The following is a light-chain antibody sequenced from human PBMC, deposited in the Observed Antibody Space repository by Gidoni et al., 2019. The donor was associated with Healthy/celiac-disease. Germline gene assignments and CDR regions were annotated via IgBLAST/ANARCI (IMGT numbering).Light chain of an antibody. CDR1: QSISSY. V-gene: IGKV1-39*01. Sequence: QITHSPSSLSASVGDRVTITSRASQSISSYLNWYQQNPGKAPKILISAASSMQSGVPSRFSGSGSGTDFTLTISSLQPEDFATYYCQQSYSTPRTFGQGTKVEIK. CDR3: QQSYSTPRT. CDR2: AAS. J-gene: IGKJ1*01.